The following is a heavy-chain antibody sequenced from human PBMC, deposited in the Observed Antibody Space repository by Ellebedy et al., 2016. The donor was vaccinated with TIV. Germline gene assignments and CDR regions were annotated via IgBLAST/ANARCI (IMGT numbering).Heavy chain of an antibody. Sequence: ASVKVSCXASGYPFDNYGITWVRQAPGQGLEWMGWINPNSGGTHYAQKFQGWVTVTRDTSNSTAYMELSRLRSDDTAVYYCARSNYDFWSGLEYGFDPWGQGTLVTVSS. CDR3: ARSNYDFWSGLEYGFDP. V-gene: IGHV1-2*04. D-gene: IGHD3-3*01. J-gene: IGHJ5*02. CDR1: GYPFDNYG. CDR2: INPNSGGT.